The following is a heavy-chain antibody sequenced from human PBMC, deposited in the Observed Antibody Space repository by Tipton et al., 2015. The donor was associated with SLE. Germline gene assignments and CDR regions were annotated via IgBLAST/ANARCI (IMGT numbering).Heavy chain of an antibody. D-gene: IGHD2-21*01. CDR1: GGSVTGYY. J-gene: IGHJ5*02. Sequence: TLSLTCTVSGGSVTGYYWSWIRQPPGKGLEWIGYVYYSGTTNYNPSLKSRLTISIDRSKDLFSLRLTSVTAADTAVYFCARRKMVVAGEDWFDPWGQGTPVIVSS. V-gene: IGHV4-59*02. CDR2: VYYSGTT. CDR3: ARRKMVVAGEDWFDP.